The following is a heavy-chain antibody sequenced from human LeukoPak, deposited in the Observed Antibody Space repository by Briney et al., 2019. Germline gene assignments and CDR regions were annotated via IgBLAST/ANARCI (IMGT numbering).Heavy chain of an antibody. V-gene: IGHV3-33*06. Sequence: PGRSLRLSCAASGFTFSDYTIHWVRQAPGKGLEWVAVIWYDGSNKYYADSVKGRFTISRDNSKNTLYLQMNSLRAEDTAVYYCAKVSRCGGSAGYSSGWYEDEPGYFQHWGQGTLVTVSS. J-gene: IGHJ1*01. CDR3: AKVSRCGGSAGYSSGWYEDEPGYFQH. CDR1: GFTFSDYT. CDR2: IWYDGSNK. D-gene: IGHD6-19*01.